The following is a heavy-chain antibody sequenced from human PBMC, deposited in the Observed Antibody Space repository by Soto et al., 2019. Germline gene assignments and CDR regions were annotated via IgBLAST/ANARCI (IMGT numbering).Heavy chain of an antibody. D-gene: IGHD2-2*01. Sequence: QVQLQQWGAGLLKPSETLSLTCAVYGGSFSGYYWSWIRQPPGKGLEWIGEIKHSGSTNYNPSLKSRVTISVDTSKNQFSLKLSSVTAADTAVYYCARGLLDRRYCSSTSCSYYFDYWGQGTLVTVSS. CDR3: ARGLLDRRYCSSTSCSYYFDY. V-gene: IGHV4-34*01. CDR1: GGSFSGYY. J-gene: IGHJ4*02. CDR2: IKHSGST.